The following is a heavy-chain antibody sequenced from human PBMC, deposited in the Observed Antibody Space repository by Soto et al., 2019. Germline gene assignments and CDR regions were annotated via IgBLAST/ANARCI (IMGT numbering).Heavy chain of an antibody. Sequence: ETLSLTCTVSGGSISGYYWSWIRQAPGKGLEYIGYIYYRGSTNYNPSLKSRVTMSVDTSRNQFSLKVNSVTAADTAVYYCARQQLLPFYYSLDVWGQGTTVTVSS. CDR1: GGSISGYY. V-gene: IGHV4-59*01. CDR2: IYYRGST. CDR3: ARQQLLPFYYSLDV. J-gene: IGHJ6*02. D-gene: IGHD6-13*01.